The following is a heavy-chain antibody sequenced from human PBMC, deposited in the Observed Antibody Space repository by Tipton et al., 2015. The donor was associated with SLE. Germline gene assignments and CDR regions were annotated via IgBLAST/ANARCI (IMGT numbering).Heavy chain of an antibody. Sequence: TLSLTCTVSGGSISSSSYYWGWIRQPPGKGLEWIGSIYYSGSTYYNPSLKSRVTISVDTSKNQFSLKLSSVTAAGTAVYYCARYGPGVTHFDYWGQGTLVTVSS. CDR1: GGSISSSSYY. J-gene: IGHJ4*02. V-gene: IGHV4-39*01. CDR3: ARYGPGVTHFDY. D-gene: IGHD2-21*02. CDR2: IYYSGST.